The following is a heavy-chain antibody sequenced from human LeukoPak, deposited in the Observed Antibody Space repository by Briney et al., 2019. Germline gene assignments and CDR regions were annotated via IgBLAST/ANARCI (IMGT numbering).Heavy chain of an antibody. D-gene: IGHD3-10*01. CDR2: ISGGTT. CDR3: AKSVYHSGNY. J-gene: IGHJ4*02. CDR1: GFTISIYG. V-gene: IGHV3-23*01. Sequence: TGGSLRLSCAASGFTISIYGMSWVRQAPGKGLEWVSSISGGTTYFADSVKGLFTISRDNSKNTVSLQMNSLRAEDTAVYYCAKSVYHSGNYWGQGTLVTVSS.